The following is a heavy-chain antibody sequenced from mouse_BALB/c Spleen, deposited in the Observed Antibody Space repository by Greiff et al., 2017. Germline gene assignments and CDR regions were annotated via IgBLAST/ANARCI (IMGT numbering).Heavy chain of an antibody. CDR3: ARRDGNYEDWMAY. V-gene: IGHV1-7*01. D-gene: IGHD2-1*01. CDR2: INPSTGYT. Sequence: QVQLQESGADLAKPGASVKMSCKASGYTFTSDWLHWVKQRPGQGLEWIGYINPSTGYTEYNQKFKDKATLTADKSSSTAYMQLSSLTSEDSAVYYCARRDGNYEDWMAYWGQGTLVTVSA. J-gene: IGHJ3*01. CDR1: GYTFTSDW.